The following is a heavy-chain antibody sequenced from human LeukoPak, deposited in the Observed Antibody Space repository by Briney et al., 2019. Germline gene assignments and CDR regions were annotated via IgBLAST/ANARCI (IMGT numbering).Heavy chain of an antibody. CDR3: ARDFGFGSA. J-gene: IGHJ5*02. Sequence: PSETLSLTCTVSGGXISSSYCSWIRQPAGKGLEWIGRIFTSGTTEYNPSLKSRVTMSVDTSKNQFSLKLTSVTAADTAVYYCARDFGFGSAWGQGALVTVSS. D-gene: IGHD6-19*01. CDR1: GGXISSSY. CDR2: IFTSGTT. V-gene: IGHV4-4*07.